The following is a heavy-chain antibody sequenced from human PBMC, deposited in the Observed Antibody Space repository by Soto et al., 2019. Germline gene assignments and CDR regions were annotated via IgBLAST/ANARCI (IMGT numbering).Heavy chain of an antibody. CDR1: GYSFSSYA. V-gene: IGHV1-3*01. Sequence: GASVKVSCKASGYSFSSYAMHWLRQARGQRLEWMGWINAGNGNTKYSQKFQGRVTIIRDTSASTAYMELSSLRSEDTAVYYCARGGGEVVVVWAAAFDIWGQGTMVTVSS. CDR3: ARGGGEVVVVWAAAFDI. D-gene: IGHD2-15*01. J-gene: IGHJ3*02. CDR2: INAGNGNT.